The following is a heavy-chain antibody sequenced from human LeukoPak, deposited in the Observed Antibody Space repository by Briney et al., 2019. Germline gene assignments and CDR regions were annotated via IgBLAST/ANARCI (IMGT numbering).Heavy chain of an antibody. D-gene: IGHD2-2*01. CDR2: TIPIFGTA. V-gene: IGHV1-69*05. CDR3: VGPRDQLLNAFDI. J-gene: IGHJ3*02. CDR1: GGTFSSYA. Sequence: ASVKVSCKASGGTFSSYAISWVRQAPGQGLEWMGRTIPIFGTANYAQKFQGRVTITTDESTSTAYMELSSLRSEDTAVYYCVGPRDQLLNAFDIWGQGTMVTVSS.